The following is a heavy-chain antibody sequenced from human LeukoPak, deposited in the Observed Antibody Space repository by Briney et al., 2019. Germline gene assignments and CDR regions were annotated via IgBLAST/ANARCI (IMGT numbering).Heavy chain of an antibody. Sequence: SETLSLTCTVSGGSISSYYWSWIRQPPGKGLEWIGYIYYSGSTYYNPSLKSRVTISVDTSKNQFSLKLSSVTAADTAVYYCARPLEYSSPPGGNWFAPGGQEPLVPAPS. D-gene: IGHD6-6*01. CDR3: ARPLEYSSPPGGNWFAP. CDR1: GGSISSYY. J-gene: IGHJ5*02. V-gene: IGHV4-59*08. CDR2: IYYSGST.